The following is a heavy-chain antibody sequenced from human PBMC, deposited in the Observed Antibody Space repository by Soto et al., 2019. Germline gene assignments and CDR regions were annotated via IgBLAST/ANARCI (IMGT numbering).Heavy chain of an antibody. CDR2: IYYSGST. CDR3: ARAWGRVFDY. D-gene: IGHD3-16*01. V-gene: IGHV4-59*01. J-gene: IGHJ4*02. Sequence: QVQLQESGPGLVKPSETLSLTCTVSGGSISSYYWSWIRQPPGKGLEWIGYIYYSGSTNYNPSLTSRVTISVDTSKNLFSLRLGSVTAADTAVYYCARAWGRVFDYWGQGTLVTVSS. CDR1: GGSISSYY.